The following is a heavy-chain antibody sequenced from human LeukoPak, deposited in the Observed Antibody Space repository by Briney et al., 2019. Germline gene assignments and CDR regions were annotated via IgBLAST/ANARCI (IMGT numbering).Heavy chain of an antibody. J-gene: IGHJ6*03. CDR1: GGSIISSY. V-gene: IGHV4-59*01. D-gene: IGHD2-15*01. Sequence: KPSETLSLTCTVSGGSIISSYWTWIRQPPGKGLEWIGYIYYSGSTNYNPSLKSRVTISVDTSKNQFSLNLSSVTAADTTVYYCASAIAEDFYYYYMDVWGKGTTVTVSS. CDR2: IYYSGST. CDR3: ASAIAEDFYYYYMDV.